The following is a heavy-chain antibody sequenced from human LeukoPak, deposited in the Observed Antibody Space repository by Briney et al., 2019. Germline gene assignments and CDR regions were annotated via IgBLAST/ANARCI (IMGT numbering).Heavy chain of an antibody. J-gene: IGHJ4*02. CDR3: ARGATYYYDSSGYYYPRGYFDY. CDR2: ISAYNGNT. D-gene: IGHD3-22*01. CDR1: GYTFTSYG. Sequence: ASVKVSCKASGYTFTSYGISWVRQAPGQGLEWMGWISAYNGNTNYAQKLQGRVTMTTDTSTSTAYMELRSLRSDDTGVYYCARGATYYYDSSGYYYPRGYFDYWGQGTLVTVSS. V-gene: IGHV1-18*01.